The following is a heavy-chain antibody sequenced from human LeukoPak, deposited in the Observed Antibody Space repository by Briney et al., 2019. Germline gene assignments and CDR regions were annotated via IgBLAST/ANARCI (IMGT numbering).Heavy chain of an antibody. CDR1: GFTFSNYA. V-gene: IGHV3-23*01. CDR3: AKAGVGSGSYYKIDY. D-gene: IGHD3-10*01. Sequence: GGSLRLSCAASGFTFSNYAMSWVRQAPGEGLEWVSAITDTGHVTYYTAPLKGRFTISQDHYKNKLNLQMNSVRAENTAVYYCAKAGVGSGSYYKIDYWGQGTLVTVSS. J-gene: IGHJ4*02. CDR2: ITDTGHVT.